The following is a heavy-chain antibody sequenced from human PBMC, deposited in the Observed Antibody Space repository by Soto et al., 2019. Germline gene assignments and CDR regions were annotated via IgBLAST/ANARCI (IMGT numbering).Heavy chain of an antibody. D-gene: IGHD3-10*01. CDR3: ARGRTYYAP. Sequence: SETLSLTCAVSGDSISRGYYWSWIRQHPGKGLEWIGYIYYSGSTYYNPSLKSRVTISVKTSKNQFSLKLSSVTDAYTAVYYCARGRTYYAPWGQGTLVTVSS. CDR1: GDSISRGYY. J-gene: IGHJ5*02. CDR2: IYYSGST. V-gene: IGHV4-31*11.